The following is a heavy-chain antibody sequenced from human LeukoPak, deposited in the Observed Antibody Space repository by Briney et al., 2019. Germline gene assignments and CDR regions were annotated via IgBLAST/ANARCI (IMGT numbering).Heavy chain of an antibody. Sequence: ASVKVSCKASGYTFSSYGISWVRQAPGQGLEWMGWISAYNGNTNYAQKFQDRVTMTTDTSTSTAYMELRSLRSDDTAVYYCARVGDCSSTSCYVWEDYYYYYGMDVWGKGTTVTVSS. CDR3: ARVGDCSSTSCYVWEDYYYYYGMDV. V-gene: IGHV1-18*04. CDR2: ISAYNGNT. D-gene: IGHD2-2*01. CDR1: GYTFSSYG. J-gene: IGHJ6*04.